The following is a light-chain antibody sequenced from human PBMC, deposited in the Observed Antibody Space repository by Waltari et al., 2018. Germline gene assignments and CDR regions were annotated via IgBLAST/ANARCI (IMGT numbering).Light chain of an antibody. CDR3: QQRYTWPLA. J-gene: IGKJ4*01. CDR2: GAS. CDR1: QTISTS. Sequence: EIVLTQSPATLSLSPGQSAALSCRASQTISTSLPWYQQKPGQPPRLLISGASNRATDIPARFSGSGSETDFNLTISSLEAEDFAVYYCQQRYTWPLAFGGGTTVEIK. V-gene: IGKV3-11*01.